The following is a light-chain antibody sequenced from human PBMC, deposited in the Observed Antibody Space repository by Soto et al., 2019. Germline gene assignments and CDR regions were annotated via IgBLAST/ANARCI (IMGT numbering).Light chain of an antibody. Sequence: EIVLTQFPGTLSLSPGERATLSCRPSQSVSSSYLAWYQQKPGQAPRLLIYGASSRATGIPDRFSGSGSGTDFTLTISRLEPEDFAVYYCQQYGSSPYTFGQGTKLEIK. CDR3: QQYGSSPYT. J-gene: IGKJ2*01. V-gene: IGKV3-20*01. CDR1: QSVSSSY. CDR2: GAS.